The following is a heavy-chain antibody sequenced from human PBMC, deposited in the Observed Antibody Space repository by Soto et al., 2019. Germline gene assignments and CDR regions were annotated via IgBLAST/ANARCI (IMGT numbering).Heavy chain of an antibody. Sequence: QVQLQQWGAGLLKPSETLSLTCAVYGGSFSGYYWSWIRQPPGKGLEWIGEINHSGSTNYNPSLKSRVTISVDTSKNQFSLKLSSVTAADTAVYYCARGRSYSNYFDYWGQGTLVTVSS. D-gene: IGHD1-26*01. CDR2: INHSGST. V-gene: IGHV4-34*01. CDR1: GGSFSGYY. J-gene: IGHJ4*02. CDR3: ARGRSYSNYFDY.